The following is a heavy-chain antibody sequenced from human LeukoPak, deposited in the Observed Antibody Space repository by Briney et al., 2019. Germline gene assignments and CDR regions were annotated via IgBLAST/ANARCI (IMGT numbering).Heavy chain of an antibody. Sequence: PSETLSLTCAVYGGSFSGYYWSWIRQPPGKGLEWIGYIYYSGSTNYNPSLKSRVTISVDTSKNQFSLKLSSVTAADTAVYYCARWDVVRGALDYWGQGTLVTVSS. CDR1: GGSFSGYY. J-gene: IGHJ4*02. CDR3: ARWDVVRGALDY. V-gene: IGHV4-59*01. D-gene: IGHD3-10*01. CDR2: IYYSGST.